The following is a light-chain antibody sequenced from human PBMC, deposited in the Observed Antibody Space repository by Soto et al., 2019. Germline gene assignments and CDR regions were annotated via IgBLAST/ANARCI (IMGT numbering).Light chain of an antibody. V-gene: IGKV3-20*01. CDR3: QHYGSPRPGFT. CDR1: QRVSTSY. J-gene: IGKJ3*01. Sequence: ESVLTQSPGTLSLSPGERVTLSCRASQRVSTSYLAWYQQKPGQAPRRLIYGASGRATGIPDWFSGSGSGRDLPFTIGRLDHEACAVYSMQHYGSPRPGFTFGRGSKGDI. CDR2: GAS.